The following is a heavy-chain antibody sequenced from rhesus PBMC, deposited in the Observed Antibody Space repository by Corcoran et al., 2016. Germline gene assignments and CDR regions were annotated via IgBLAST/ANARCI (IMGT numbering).Heavy chain of an antibody. CDR3: VRGPYGANVLDF. CDR1: GCSINNYY. J-gene: IGHJ4*01. V-gene: IGHV4-73*01. CDR2: VDGNIVSP. Sequence: QVNLQQWGEGQVKPSETLSLTCAVYGCSINNYYWSWIRQTPVKGLEWIGTVDGNIVSPNYNHSLKNRVTSSKDTSQNQFSLKLNSGTAADTAVYFCVRGPYGANVLDFWGQGVLVTVSS. D-gene: IGHD4-29*01.